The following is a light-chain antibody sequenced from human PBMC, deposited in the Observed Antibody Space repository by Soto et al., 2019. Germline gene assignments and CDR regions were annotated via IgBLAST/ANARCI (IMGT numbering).Light chain of an antibody. J-gene: IGKJ5*01. Sequence: EIVLTQSPGTLSLSPGERATLSCRASQSVSSSYLAWYQQKPGQARRLLIYGTSTRATGIPARFSGSGSGTDFTLTISSLEPEDFAVYYCQQRSNWITFGQGTRLEIK. V-gene: IGKV3D-20*02. CDR3: QQRSNWIT. CDR2: GTS. CDR1: QSVSSSY.